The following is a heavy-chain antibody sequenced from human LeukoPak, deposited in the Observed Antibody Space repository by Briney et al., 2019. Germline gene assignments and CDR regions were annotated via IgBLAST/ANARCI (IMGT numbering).Heavy chain of an antibody. CDR1: GGSISSYY. J-gene: IGHJ4*02. Sequence: SETLSLTCTVSGGSISSYYWSWIRQPPGKGLEWIGYFYYRGSTNYNPSLKSRVTISVDTSKNQFSLKLSSVTAADTAVYYCARYYCGGHCYGFDYWGQGTLVTVSS. V-gene: IGHV4-59*01. CDR3: ARYYCGGHCYGFDY. D-gene: IGHD2-21*02. CDR2: FYYRGST.